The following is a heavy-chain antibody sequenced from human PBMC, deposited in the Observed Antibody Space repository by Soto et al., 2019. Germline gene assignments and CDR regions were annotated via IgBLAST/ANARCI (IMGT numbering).Heavy chain of an antibody. CDR2: IDPSDSYT. V-gene: IGHV5-10-1*01. Sequence: AGSLKISCKGSGYSFTSYWISWVRQMPGKGLEWMGRIDPSDSYTNYSPSFQGHVTISADKSISTAYLQWSSLKASDTAMYYFASGIAAAGDYYYYGMDVWGQGTTVTVSS. CDR3: ASGIAAAGDYYYYGMDV. D-gene: IGHD6-13*01. J-gene: IGHJ6*02. CDR1: GYSFTSYW.